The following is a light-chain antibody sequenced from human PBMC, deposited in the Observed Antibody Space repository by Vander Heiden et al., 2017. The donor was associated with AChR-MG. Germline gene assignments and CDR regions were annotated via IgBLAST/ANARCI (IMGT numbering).Light chain of an antibody. V-gene: IGKV3-20*01. CDR3: QQYGSSPIT. CDR1: QSVSRNF. J-gene: IGKJ5*01. Sequence: EIVLTQSPGTLSLSPGERGTLSCRASQSVSRNFLAWYQQKPGQAPRVLIYGASSRATGIPDRFSGSGSGTDFTLTISRLEPEDFAVYYCQQYGSSPITFGQGTRLEIK. CDR2: GAS.